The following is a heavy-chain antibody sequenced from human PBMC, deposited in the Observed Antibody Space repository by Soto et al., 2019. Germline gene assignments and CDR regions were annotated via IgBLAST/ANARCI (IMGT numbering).Heavy chain of an antibody. Sequence: GASVKVSCKASQYTFTRYDINWVRQATGQGLEWMGWMNPKSGNADFAQRFQGRVTMTRDASKSTAYMELRSLRSEDTATYYCARGAEAGELGNLDYWGQGTRVTVSS. CDR2: MNPKSGNA. CDR3: ARGAEAGELGNLDY. J-gene: IGHJ4*02. D-gene: IGHD6-13*01. CDR1: QYTFTRYD. V-gene: IGHV1-8*01.